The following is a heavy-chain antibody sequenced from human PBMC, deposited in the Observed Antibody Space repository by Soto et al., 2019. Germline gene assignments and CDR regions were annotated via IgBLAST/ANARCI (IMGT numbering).Heavy chain of an antibody. Sequence: PGGSLRLSCAASGFTFSSYGMHWARQAPGKGLEWVAVISYDGSNKYYADSVKGRFTISRDNSKNTLYLQMNSLRAEDTAVYYCAKDEIDYGDYFDYWGQGALVTVSS. D-gene: IGHD4-17*01. V-gene: IGHV3-30*18. J-gene: IGHJ4*02. CDR1: GFTFSSYG. CDR2: ISYDGSNK. CDR3: AKDEIDYGDYFDY.